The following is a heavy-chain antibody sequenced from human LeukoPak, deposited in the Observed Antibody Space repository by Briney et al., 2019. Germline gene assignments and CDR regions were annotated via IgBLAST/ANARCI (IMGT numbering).Heavy chain of an antibody. CDR2: ICPGDSDT. CDR3: ATSQDVWSNDY. J-gene: IGHJ4*02. V-gene: IGHV5-51*01. D-gene: IGHD2-8*02. CDR1: GYSFTSYW. Sequence: GESLKISCKASGYSFTSYWIGWVRQMPGKGLEWMGIICPGDSDTRYSPSFQGQVTISADKSISTAYLQWSSLKASDTAMYYCATSQDVWSNDYWGQGTLVTVSS.